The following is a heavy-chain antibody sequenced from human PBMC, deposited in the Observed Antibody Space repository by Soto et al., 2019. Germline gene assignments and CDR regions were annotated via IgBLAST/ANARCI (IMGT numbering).Heavy chain of an antibody. CDR2: ISAYNGNT. D-gene: IGHD2-2*01. CDR1: GYTFTSCG. J-gene: IGHJ6*02. CDR3: AREGGRYCSSTSCYWNYYYGMDV. V-gene: IGHV1-18*01. Sequence: ASVKVSCKASGYTFTSCGISWVQQAPGQGLEWMGWISAYNGNTNYAQKLQGRVTMTTDTSTSTAYMELRSLRSDDTALYYCAREGGRYCSSTSCYWNYYYGMDVWGQGTTVTVSS.